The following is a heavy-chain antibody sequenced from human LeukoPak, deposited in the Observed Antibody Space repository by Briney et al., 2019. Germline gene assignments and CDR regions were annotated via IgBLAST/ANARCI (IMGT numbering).Heavy chain of an antibody. J-gene: IGHJ6*03. Sequence: SQTLSLTCTVSGGSVSSGSNYWNWIRQPAGKGLEWIGRIYTSGSTNYNPSLKSRVTISVDTSKNQFSLKVSSVTAADTAVYYCARERGFSGSGPFSHYYYYYMDVWGKGTTVTISS. CDR3: ARERGFSGSGPFSHYYYYYMDV. CDR2: IYTSGST. D-gene: IGHD3-10*01. CDR1: GGSVSSGSNY. V-gene: IGHV4-61*02.